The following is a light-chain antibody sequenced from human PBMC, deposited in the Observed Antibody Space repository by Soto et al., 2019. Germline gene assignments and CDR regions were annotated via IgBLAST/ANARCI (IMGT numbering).Light chain of an antibody. CDR2: GTS. J-gene: IGKJ4*01. Sequence: EIVMTPSPATLSVSPGERATLSCRASQSVSSNLAWYQQKPGQAPRLLIYGTSTRATGVPARFSGSGSGTEFTLTISSLQSEDLAVYYCQQYNNWPLTFGGGTKVEIK. CDR1: QSVSSN. V-gene: IGKV3-15*01. CDR3: QQYNNWPLT.